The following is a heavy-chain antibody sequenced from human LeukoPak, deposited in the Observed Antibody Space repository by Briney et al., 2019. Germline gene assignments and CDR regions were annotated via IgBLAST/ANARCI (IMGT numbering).Heavy chain of an antibody. J-gene: IGHJ3*02. CDR2: ISWNSGSI. V-gene: IGHV3-9*01. D-gene: IGHD6-19*01. Sequence: GGSLRLSCAASGFTFDDYAMHWVRQAPGKGLEWVSGISWNSGSIGYADSVKGRFTNSRDNAKNSLYLQMNSLRAEDTALYYCAKDSSSGWYGDAFDIWGQGAMVTVSS. CDR3: AKDSSSGWYGDAFDI. CDR1: GFTFDDYA.